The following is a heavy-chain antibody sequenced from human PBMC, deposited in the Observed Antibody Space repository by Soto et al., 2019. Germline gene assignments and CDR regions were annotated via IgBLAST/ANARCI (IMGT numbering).Heavy chain of an antibody. J-gene: IGHJ4*02. CDR2: INSDGSST. CDR1: GFTFSSYW. Sequence: GGSLRLSCAASGFTFSSYWMHWVRQAPGKGLVWVSRINSDGSSTSYADSVKGRFTISRDNAKNTLYLQMNSLRAEDTAVYYCARTPRLRFLEWSKTYYIDYWGQGTLVTVFS. CDR3: ARTPRLRFLEWSKTYYIDY. V-gene: IGHV3-74*01. D-gene: IGHD3-3*01.